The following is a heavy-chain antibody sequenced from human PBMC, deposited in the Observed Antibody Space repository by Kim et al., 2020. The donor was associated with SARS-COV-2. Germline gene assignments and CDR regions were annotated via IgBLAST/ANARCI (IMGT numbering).Heavy chain of an antibody. CDR3: AKGSGSYISGNDY. V-gene: IGHV3-23*01. D-gene: IGHD1-26*01. Sequence: SADSVKGRSTISRDNSKNTLYLQMNSLRAEDTAVYYCAKGSGSYISGNDYWGQGTLVTVSS. J-gene: IGHJ4*02.